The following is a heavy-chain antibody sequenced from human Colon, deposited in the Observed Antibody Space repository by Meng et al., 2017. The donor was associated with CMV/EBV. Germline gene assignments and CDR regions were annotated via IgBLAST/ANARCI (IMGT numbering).Heavy chain of an antibody. CDR3: ARDRDSGSYYWFDP. J-gene: IGHJ5*02. V-gene: IGHV1-18*01. Sequence: ASVKVSCKTFDYTFTNHGISWVRQAPGQGLEWMGWISAYHGNTIYARNLQGRVTMTADTSTSTAYMELRSPRSDDTAVYYCARDRDSGSYYWFDPWGQGTLVTVSS. D-gene: IGHD1-26*01. CDR2: ISAYHGNT. CDR1: DYTFTNHG.